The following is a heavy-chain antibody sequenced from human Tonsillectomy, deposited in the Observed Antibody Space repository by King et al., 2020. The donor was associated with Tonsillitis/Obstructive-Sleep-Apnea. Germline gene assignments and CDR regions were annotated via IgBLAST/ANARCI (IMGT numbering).Heavy chain of an antibody. CDR2: INHSGSS. CDR1: GGSFSGYY. CDR3: AGGVPAAIHDYYYYYMDV. V-gene: IGHV4-34*01. D-gene: IGHD2-2*02. Sequence: VQLQQWGAGLLKPSETLSLTCAVYGGSFSGYYWSWIRQPPGKGLEWIGEINHSGSSNYNPSLKSRVTISLDTSKNQFSLKLRSVTAADTAVYYCAGGVPAAIHDYYYYYMDVWGKGTTVTVSS. J-gene: IGHJ6*03.